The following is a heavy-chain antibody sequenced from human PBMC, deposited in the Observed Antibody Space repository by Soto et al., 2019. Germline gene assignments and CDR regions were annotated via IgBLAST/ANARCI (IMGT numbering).Heavy chain of an antibody. CDR2: IYYSGST. D-gene: IGHD2-15*01. CDR3: ARLPGYCSGDSCQIDY. CDR1: GGSISSSSYC. J-gene: IGHJ4*02. V-gene: IGHV4-39*01. Sequence: PSETLSLTWTVSGGSISSSSYCWSWIRQPPGKGLEWIGSIYYSGSTYYNLSLKSRVTISVDTSKNQFSLKLSSVTAADTAVYFCARLPGYCSGDSCQIDYWGQGTLVTVSS.